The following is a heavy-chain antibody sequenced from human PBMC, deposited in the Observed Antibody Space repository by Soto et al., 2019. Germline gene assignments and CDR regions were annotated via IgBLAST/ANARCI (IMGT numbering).Heavy chain of an antibody. CDR2: IYSGGST. Sequence: GGSLRLSCAASGFTVSSNYMSWVRQAPGKGLEWVSVIYSGGSTYYADSVKGRFTISRDNSKNTLYLRMNSLRAEDTAVYYCARDGNYYYYGMDVWGQGTTVTVSS. V-gene: IGHV3-53*01. D-gene: IGHD2-15*01. J-gene: IGHJ6*02. CDR3: ARDGNYYYYGMDV. CDR1: GFTVSSNY.